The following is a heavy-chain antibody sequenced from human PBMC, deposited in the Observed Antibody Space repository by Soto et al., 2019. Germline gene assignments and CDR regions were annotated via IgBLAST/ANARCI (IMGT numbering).Heavy chain of an antibody. CDR2: IYYSGST. V-gene: IGHV4-30-4*01. CDR1: GGSISSGDYY. Sequence: QVQLQESGPGLVKPSQTLSLTCTVSGGSISSGDYYWSWIRQPPGKGLEWIGYIYYSGSTYYNPSLKSRVTISVDTSKNQFSLKLGSVTAADTAVYYCARDRGLFNYYYYGMDVWGQGTTVTVSS. D-gene: IGHD2-21*01. CDR3: ARDRGLFNYYYYGMDV. J-gene: IGHJ6*02.